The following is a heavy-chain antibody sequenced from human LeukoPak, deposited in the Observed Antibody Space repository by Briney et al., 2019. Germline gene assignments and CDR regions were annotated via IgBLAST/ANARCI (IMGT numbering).Heavy chain of an antibody. Sequence: PGGAPRLSCAASGFTFSSYGMNWVCDAPGKGLECGSYIIGSGSTIYYADSVKGRFTISRDNAKNSLYLQMNSLRAEDTAVYYCARQPYYYDSSGYYGDFDYWGQGTLVTVSS. CDR1: GFTFSSYG. CDR3: ARQPYYYDSSGYYGDFDY. J-gene: IGHJ4*02. V-gene: IGHV3-48*03. CDR2: IIGSGSTI. D-gene: IGHD3-22*01.